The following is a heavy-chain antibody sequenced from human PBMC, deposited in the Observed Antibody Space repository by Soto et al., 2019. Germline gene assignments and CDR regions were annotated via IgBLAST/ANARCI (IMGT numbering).Heavy chain of an antibody. CDR3: ARAKGYYYYGMDV. V-gene: IGHV3-21*01. CDR1: GFTVSSYI. J-gene: IGHJ6*02. Sequence: GGSLRLSWAASGFTVSSYIMNWGGQAPGKGLEWVSSISSSSSYIYYADSVKGRFTISRDNAKNSLYLQMNSLRAEDTAVYYCARAKGYYYYGMDVWGQGTTVTVSS. CDR2: ISSSSSYI.